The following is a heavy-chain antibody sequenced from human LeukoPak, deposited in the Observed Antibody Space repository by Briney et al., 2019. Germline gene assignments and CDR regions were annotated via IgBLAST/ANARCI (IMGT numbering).Heavy chain of an antibody. CDR1: GFTFSSYG. CDR2: IWYDGSNK. D-gene: IGHD3-10*01. V-gene: IGHV3-33*06. Sequence: GGSLRLSCAASGFTFSSYGMHWVRQAPGKGLEWVAVIWYDGSNKYYADSVKGRFTISRDNSKNTLYLQMNSLRAEDTAVYYCAKDLMVRGVSVNWGQGTLVTVSS. J-gene: IGHJ4*02. CDR3: AKDLMVRGVSVN.